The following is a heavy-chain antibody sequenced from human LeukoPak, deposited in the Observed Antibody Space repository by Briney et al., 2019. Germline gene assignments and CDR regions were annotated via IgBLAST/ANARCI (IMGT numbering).Heavy chain of an antibody. CDR3: AKKSRDGYNPFDY. D-gene: IGHD5-24*01. Sequence: TGGSLRLSCAASGFTFSSYAMSWVRQAPGKGLEWVSAISGSGGSTYYADSVKGRFTISRDNSKNTLYLEINSLRAEDTAVYYCAKKSRDGYNPFDYLGQGTLVTVSS. J-gene: IGHJ4*02. V-gene: IGHV3-23*01. CDR2: ISGSGGST. CDR1: GFTFSSYA.